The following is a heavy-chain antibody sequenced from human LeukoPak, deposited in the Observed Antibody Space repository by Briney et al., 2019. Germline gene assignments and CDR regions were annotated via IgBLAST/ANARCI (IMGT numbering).Heavy chain of an antibody. CDR1: GFTFSSYG. D-gene: IGHD2-15*01. V-gene: IGHV3-23*01. Sequence: GGSLRLSCAASGFTFSSYGMSWVRQAPGKGLEWVSAISGSGGSTYYADSVKGRFTTSRDQSKNTVYLQMNSLRAEDTALYYCAKDIPGWSCDCWGQGTLVTVSS. CDR3: AKDIPGWSCDC. CDR2: ISGSGGST. J-gene: IGHJ4*02.